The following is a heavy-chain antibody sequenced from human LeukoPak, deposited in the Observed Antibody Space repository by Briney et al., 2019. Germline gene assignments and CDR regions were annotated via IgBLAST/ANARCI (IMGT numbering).Heavy chain of an antibody. Sequence: GASVKVSCKASGGTFSSYAVSWVRQAPGQGLEWMGRIIPLLGVRSYAQKFQDRVTISADKSTSTAYMELSSLRSEDSALYYCAIIAVGGVDPFDSWGQGTLVTVSS. V-gene: IGHV1-69*04. CDR2: IIPLLGVR. J-gene: IGHJ4*02. CDR3: AIIAVGGVDPFDS. CDR1: GGTFSSYA. D-gene: IGHD6-19*01.